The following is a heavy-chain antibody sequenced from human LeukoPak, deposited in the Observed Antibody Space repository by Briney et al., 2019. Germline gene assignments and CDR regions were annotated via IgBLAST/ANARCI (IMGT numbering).Heavy chain of an antibody. CDR2: ISSSGSTI. J-gene: IGHJ3*02. Sequence: GGSLRLSCAASGFTFSDYYMSWIRQAPGKGPEWVSYISSSGSTIYYADSVKGRFTISRDNAKNSLYLQMDSLRAEDTAVYYCAGINDYGDPTGAFDIWGQGTMVTVSS. D-gene: IGHD4-17*01. CDR1: GFTFSDYY. V-gene: IGHV3-11*01. CDR3: AGINDYGDPTGAFDI.